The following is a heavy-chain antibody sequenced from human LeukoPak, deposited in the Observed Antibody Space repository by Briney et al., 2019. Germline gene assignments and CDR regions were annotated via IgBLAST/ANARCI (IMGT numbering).Heavy chain of an antibody. CDR3: ARGIYYGSGSYYYYYMDV. Sequence: SETLSLTCTVSGGSISSYYWSWIRQPAGKGLEWIGRIYTSGSTNYNPSLKSRVTISVDTSKNQFSLKLSSVTAADTAVYYCARGIYYGSGSYYYYYMDVWGKGTTVTISS. CDR2: IYTSGST. J-gene: IGHJ6*03. CDR1: GGSISSYY. D-gene: IGHD3-10*01. V-gene: IGHV4-4*07.